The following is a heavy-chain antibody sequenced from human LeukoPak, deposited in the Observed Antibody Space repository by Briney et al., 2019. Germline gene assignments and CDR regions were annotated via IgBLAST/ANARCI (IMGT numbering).Heavy chain of an antibody. J-gene: IGHJ3*02. CDR2: ISYDGSNK. Sequence: PGRSLRLSCAASGFTFSSYGMHWVRQAPGKGLEWVAVISYDGSNKYYADSVKGRFTISRDNSKNTLYLQMNSLRAEDTAVYYCAKDEDYDSSGRDAFDIWGQGTMVTVSS. CDR3: AKDEDYDSSGRDAFDI. V-gene: IGHV3-30*18. D-gene: IGHD3-22*01. CDR1: GFTFSSYG.